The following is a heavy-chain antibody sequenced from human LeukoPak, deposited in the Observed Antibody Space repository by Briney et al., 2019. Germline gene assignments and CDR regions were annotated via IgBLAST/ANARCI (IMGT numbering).Heavy chain of an antibody. D-gene: IGHD3-3*01. Sequence: SVKVSCKASGGTFSSYAIFWVRQAPGQGLEWMGGIIPIFGTANYAQKFQGRVTITTDESTSTAYMEMSSLRSEDTAVYYCARDGHYYDFWSGTGRYFDYWGQGTLVTVSS. CDR3: ARDGHYYDFWSGTGRYFDY. V-gene: IGHV1-69*05. CDR1: GGTFSSYA. J-gene: IGHJ4*02. CDR2: IIPIFGTA.